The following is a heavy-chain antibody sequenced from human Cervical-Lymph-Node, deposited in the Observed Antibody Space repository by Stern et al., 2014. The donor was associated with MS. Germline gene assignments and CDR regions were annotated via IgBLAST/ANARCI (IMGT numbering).Heavy chain of an antibody. D-gene: IGHD2-2*01. CDR1: GYTFTNYF. CDR2: INPSGGST. V-gene: IGHV1-46*01. CDR3: ARRFCSSTSCDAFDI. J-gene: IGHJ3*02. Sequence: VQLVQSGAEVKKPGASVKVSCKASGYTFTNYFIHWVRQAPGQGLEWLGIINPSGGSTTYAQKFQGRVTMTRDTSTSTVYMELSSLRSEDTAMYYCARRFCSSTSCDAFDICGQGTMVTVSS.